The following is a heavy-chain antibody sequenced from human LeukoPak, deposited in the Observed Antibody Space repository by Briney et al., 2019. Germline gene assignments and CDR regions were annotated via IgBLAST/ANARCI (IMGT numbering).Heavy chain of an antibody. J-gene: IGHJ4*02. Sequence: ASVKVSCKASGYTFTSYAMNWVRQAPGQGLEWMGWINTNTGNPTYAQGLTGRFVFSLDTSVSTAYLQISSLKAEDTAVYYCAREGHYYGSGSYYNQVDYWGQGTLVTVSS. D-gene: IGHD3-10*01. V-gene: IGHV7-4-1*02. CDR2: INTNTGNP. CDR1: GYTFTSYA. CDR3: AREGHYYGSGSYYNQVDY.